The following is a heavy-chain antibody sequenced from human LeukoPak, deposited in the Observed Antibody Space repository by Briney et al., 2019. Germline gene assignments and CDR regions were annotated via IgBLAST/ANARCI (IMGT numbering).Heavy chain of an antibody. Sequence: PSETLSLTCTVSGGSISSSSYYWGWIRQPPGKGLEWIGSIYYSGSTYYNPSLKSRVTISVDTSKNQFSLKLSSVTAADTAVYYCARGPLQGFIVVVPAAIQIFDPWGQGTLVTVSS. CDR1: GGSISSSSYY. D-gene: IGHD2-2*02. J-gene: IGHJ5*02. CDR2: IYYSGST. CDR3: ARGPLQGFIVVVPAAIQIFDP. V-gene: IGHV4-39*01.